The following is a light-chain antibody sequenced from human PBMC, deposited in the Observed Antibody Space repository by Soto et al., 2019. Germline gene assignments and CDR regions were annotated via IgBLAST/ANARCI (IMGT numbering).Light chain of an antibody. Sequence: DIQMTQSPSIVSASVGDRVTITCRASQNINSWLAWYQQKPGKAPYLLIYKASILQPGVPSRFSGTGSGTEFTLSISSLQPDDFATYYCQQYHSYPWTFGLGTKVDLK. J-gene: IGKJ1*01. V-gene: IGKV1-5*03. CDR2: KAS. CDR3: QQYHSYPWT. CDR1: QNINSW.